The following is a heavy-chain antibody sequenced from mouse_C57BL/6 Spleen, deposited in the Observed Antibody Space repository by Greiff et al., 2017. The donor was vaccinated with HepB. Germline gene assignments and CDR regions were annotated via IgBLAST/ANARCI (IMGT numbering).Heavy chain of an antibody. D-gene: IGHD1-1*01. Sequence: QVQLLQSGAELVRPGTSVKVSCKASGYAFTNYLIEWVKQRPGQGLEWIGVINPGSGGTNYNEKFKGKATLTADKSSSTAYMQLSSLTSEDSAVYFCARSYYYGSSYVKDAMDYWGQGTSVTVSS. CDR3: ARSYYYGSSYVKDAMDY. V-gene: IGHV1-54*01. CDR1: GYAFTNYL. CDR2: INPGSGGT. J-gene: IGHJ4*01.